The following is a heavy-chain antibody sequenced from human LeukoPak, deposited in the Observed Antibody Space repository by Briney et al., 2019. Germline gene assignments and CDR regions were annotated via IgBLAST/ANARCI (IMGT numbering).Heavy chain of an antibody. D-gene: IGHD1-26*01. CDR3: ARSIVGATPFDP. Sequence: EGSLRLSCAASGFTFSSYAMSWVRQAPGKGLEWVSAISGSGGSTYYADSVKGRFTISRDNSKNTLYLQMNSLRAEDTAVYYCARSIVGATPFDPWGQGTLVTVSS. CDR2: ISGSGGST. CDR1: GFTFSSYA. V-gene: IGHV3-23*01. J-gene: IGHJ5*02.